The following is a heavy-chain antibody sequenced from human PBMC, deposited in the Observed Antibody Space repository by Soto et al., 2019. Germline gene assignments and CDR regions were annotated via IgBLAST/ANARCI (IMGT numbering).Heavy chain of an antibody. D-gene: IGHD2-2*01. CDR1: GFTFSSYG. CDR2: ISYDGSNK. V-gene: IGHV3-30*18. CDR3: AKGKYGRPHLYYYGMDV. Sequence: GSLRLSCAASGFTFSSYGMHWVRQAPGKGLEWVAVISYDGSNKYYADSVKGRFTISRDNSKNTLYLQMNSLRAEDTAVYYCAKGKYGRPHLYYYGMDVWVQGTTVTVSS. J-gene: IGHJ6*02.